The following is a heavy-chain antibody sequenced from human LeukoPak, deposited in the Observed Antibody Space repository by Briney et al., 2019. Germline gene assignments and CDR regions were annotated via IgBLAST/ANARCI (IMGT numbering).Heavy chain of an antibody. Sequence: ASVKVSCKASGYTFTGYYIHWVRQAPGQGLEWMGWISPNSGGRNNAQKFQGRVTMTRDTSVSTAHMELSNVRSDDTAVYYCARGTTVTTPFDYWGQGTLVTVSS. CDR3: ARGTTVTTPFDY. V-gene: IGHV1-2*02. D-gene: IGHD4-17*01. CDR2: ISPNSGGR. CDR1: GYTFTGYY. J-gene: IGHJ4*02.